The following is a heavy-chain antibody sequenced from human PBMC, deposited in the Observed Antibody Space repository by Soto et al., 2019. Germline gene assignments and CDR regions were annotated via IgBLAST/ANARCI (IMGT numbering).Heavy chain of an antibody. CDR2: ISGSGGST. D-gene: IGHD1-1*01. J-gene: IGHJ4*02. CDR1: GFTFSSYA. CDR3: ANLHEGTLFDC. V-gene: IGHV3-23*01. Sequence: GGSLRLSCAASGFTFSSYAMSWVRQAPGKGLEWVSAISGSGGSTYYADYVKGRFTISRDNSKNTQYLQMNSLRAEDTAVYYCANLHEGTLFDCWGQGTLVTVSS.